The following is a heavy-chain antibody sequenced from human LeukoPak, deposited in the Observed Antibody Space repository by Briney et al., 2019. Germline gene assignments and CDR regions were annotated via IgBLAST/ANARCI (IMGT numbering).Heavy chain of an antibody. V-gene: IGHV3-33*01. CDR2: IWYDGSNK. CDR1: GFTFSSYV. J-gene: IGHJ4*02. D-gene: IGHD3-16*01. Sequence: PGGSLGLSCAASGFTFSSYVMHWVRQAPGKGLEWVAVIWYDGSNKYYADSVKGRFTISRDNSKNTLYLQMDSLRAEDTAVYYCAPDHGGYWGQGTLVTVSS. CDR3: APDHGGY.